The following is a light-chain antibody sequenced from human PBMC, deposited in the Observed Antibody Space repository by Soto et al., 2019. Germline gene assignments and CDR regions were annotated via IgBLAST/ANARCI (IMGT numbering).Light chain of an antibody. V-gene: IGLV2-14*01. CDR2: EVT. CDR1: SSDIGAYNY. Sequence: QSALTQPASVSGSPGQSITISCIGTSSDIGAYNYVSWYQQHPGKVPKLMIYEVTNRPSGLSNRFSGSKSGNTASLTISGLQAEDEADYFCSSCTSTSTLYVFGTGTKVTVL. J-gene: IGLJ1*01. CDR3: SSCTSTSTLYV.